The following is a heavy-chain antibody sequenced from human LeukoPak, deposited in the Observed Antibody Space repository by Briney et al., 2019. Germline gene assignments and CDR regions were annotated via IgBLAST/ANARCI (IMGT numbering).Heavy chain of an antibody. D-gene: IGHD2-15*01. Sequence: KPSETLSLTCAVYGGSFSGYYWSWIRQPPGKGLERIGEINHSGSTNYNPSLKSRVTISVDTSKNQFSLKLSSVTAADTAVYYCARGRAGYCSGGSCFRFDYWGQGTLVTVSS. CDR3: ARGRAGYCSGGSCFRFDY. V-gene: IGHV4-34*01. CDR1: GGSFSGYY. J-gene: IGHJ4*02. CDR2: INHSGST.